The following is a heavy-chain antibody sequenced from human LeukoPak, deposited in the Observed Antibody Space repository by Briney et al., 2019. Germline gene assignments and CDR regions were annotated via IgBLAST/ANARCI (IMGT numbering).Heavy chain of an antibody. CDR2: INHSGST. D-gene: IGHD2-15*01. Sequence: SETLSLTCTVSGGSISSYYWSWIRQPPGKGLEWIGEINHSGSTNYNPSLKSRVTISVDTSKNQFSLKLSSVTAADTAVYYCARGRFLYGGSCHDYWGQGTLVTVSS. CDR3: ARGRFLYGGSCHDY. J-gene: IGHJ4*02. CDR1: GGSISSYY. V-gene: IGHV4-34*01.